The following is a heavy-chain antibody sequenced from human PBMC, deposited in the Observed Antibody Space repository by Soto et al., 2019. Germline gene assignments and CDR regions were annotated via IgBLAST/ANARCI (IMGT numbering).Heavy chain of an antibody. D-gene: IGHD3-10*01. J-gene: IGHJ6*03. V-gene: IGHV3-72*01. Sequence: GGSLRLSCAASRFTFSDHYMDWVRQAPGKGLEWVGRTRNKANSYTTEYAASVKGRFTISRDDSKNSLYLQMNSLKTEDTAVYYCRWFGENYYYYYYMDVWGKGTTVTVSS. CDR3: RWFGENYYYYYYMDV. CDR1: RFTFSDHY. CDR2: TRNKANSYTT.